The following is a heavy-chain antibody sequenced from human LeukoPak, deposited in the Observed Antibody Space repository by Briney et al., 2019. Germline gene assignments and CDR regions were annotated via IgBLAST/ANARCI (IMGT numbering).Heavy chain of an antibody. J-gene: IGHJ6*03. Sequence: SETLSLTCTVSGGSISSNSYDWGWLRQPPGKGLEWIGSIHYSGSTYYNPSLKSRVTISVDTSKNQFSLKLSSVTAADTAVYYCARHVPYFYGSGSYNSYYYYYMDVWGKGTTVTISS. CDR3: ARHVPYFYGSGSYNSYYYYYMDV. CDR2: IHYSGST. CDR1: GGSISSNSYD. V-gene: IGHV4-39*01. D-gene: IGHD3-10*01.